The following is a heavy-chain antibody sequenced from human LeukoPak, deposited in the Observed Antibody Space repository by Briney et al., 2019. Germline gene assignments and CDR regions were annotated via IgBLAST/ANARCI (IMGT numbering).Heavy chain of an antibody. D-gene: IGHD6-13*01. CDR3: AKSIWEIAAAGALDY. Sequence: GASVKVSCKASGYTFTSYYTHWVRQAPGQGLEWMGIINPSGGSTSYAQKFQGRVTMTRDTSTSTVYMELSSLRSEDTAVYYCAKSIWEIAAAGALDYWGQGTLVTVSS. CDR1: GYTFTSYY. J-gene: IGHJ4*02. CDR2: INPSGGST. V-gene: IGHV1-46*01.